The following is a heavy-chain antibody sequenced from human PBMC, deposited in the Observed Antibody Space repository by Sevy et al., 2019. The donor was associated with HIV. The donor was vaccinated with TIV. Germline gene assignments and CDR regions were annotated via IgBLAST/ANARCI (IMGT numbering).Heavy chain of an antibody. CDR1: GFTFSDYY. CDR2: ISNSGRTT. D-gene: IGHD2-2*03. V-gene: IGHV3-11*04. CDR3: VRDRSASWIDAFDI. Sequence: GGSLRLSCAASGFTFSDYYMTWVRQAPGKGLEWIAYISNSGRTTHNADCVDGRFTISRDNAKNSRYLQMNSLRVEDTAVYYCVRDRSASWIDAFDIWGRGARVTVSS. J-gene: IGHJ3*02.